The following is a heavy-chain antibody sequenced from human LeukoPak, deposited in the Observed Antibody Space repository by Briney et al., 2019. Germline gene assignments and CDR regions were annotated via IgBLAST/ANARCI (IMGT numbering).Heavy chain of an antibody. CDR3: ARPPAWDCGGNSDDGGY. D-gene: IGHD4-23*01. V-gene: IGHV4-61*02. CDR1: GGSISSGSYY. CDR2: IYTSGST. J-gene: IGHJ4*02. Sequence: SQTLSLTCTVSGGSISSGSYYWSWIRQPAGKGLEYIGRIYTSGSTNYNPSLKSRVTISLDTSKNQFSLKLSSVTAADTAVYYCARPPAWDCGGNSDDGGYWGQGTLVTVSS.